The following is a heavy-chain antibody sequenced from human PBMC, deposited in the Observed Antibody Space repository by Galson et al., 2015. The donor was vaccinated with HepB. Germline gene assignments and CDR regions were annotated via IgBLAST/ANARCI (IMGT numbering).Heavy chain of an antibody. D-gene: IGHD3-10*01. Sequence: SLRLSCAASGFTFNNYAMTWVRQTPGKGLEWVPTISASGASKYYADSVKGRFTISRDNSKKTLSLQVDSLRAEDTAVYYCAKLPALYGEFGGDWGQGTLVTVSS. CDR3: AKLPALYGEFGGD. J-gene: IGHJ4*02. CDR1: GFTFNNYA. CDR2: ISASGASK. V-gene: IGHV3-23*01.